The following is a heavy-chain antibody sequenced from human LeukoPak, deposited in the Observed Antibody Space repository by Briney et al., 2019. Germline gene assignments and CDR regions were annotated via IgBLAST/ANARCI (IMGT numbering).Heavy chain of an antibody. Sequence: ASVKVSCKASGYTFTGYYMHWVRQAPGQGLEWMGWINPNSGGTNYAQKFQGRVTMTRDTSISTAYMELSRLRSDDTAVYYCARDYEVGGNWLDAWGQRTLVTVSS. CDR2: INPNSGGT. J-gene: IGHJ5*02. V-gene: IGHV1-2*02. CDR3: ARDYEVGGNWLDA. CDR1: GYTFTGYY. D-gene: IGHD3-16*01.